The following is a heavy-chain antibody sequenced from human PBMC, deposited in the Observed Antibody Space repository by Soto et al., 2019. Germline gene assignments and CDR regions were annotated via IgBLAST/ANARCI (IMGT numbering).Heavy chain of an antibody. D-gene: IGHD6-13*01. CDR2: IWYDGSNK. J-gene: IGHJ6*02. CDR3: ARSLYSSSWYHSGNSYYYYGMDV. V-gene: IGHV3-33*01. Sequence: GGSLRLSCAASGFTFSSYGMHWVRQAPGKGLEWVAVIWYDGSNKYYADSVKGRFTISRDNSKNTLYLQMSSLRAEDTAVYYCARSLYSSSWYHSGNSYYYYGMDVWGQGTTVTVSS. CDR1: GFTFSSYG.